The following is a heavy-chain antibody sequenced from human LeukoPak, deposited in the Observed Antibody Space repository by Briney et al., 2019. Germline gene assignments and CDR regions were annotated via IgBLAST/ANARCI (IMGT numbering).Heavy chain of an antibody. V-gene: IGHV4-34*01. D-gene: IGHD6-19*01. CDR2: INHSGST. CDR1: GGSISSYD. J-gene: IGHJ5*02. CDR3: ARGARTPSGYGSRTAGRANWFDP. Sequence: SETLSLTCTVSGGSISSYDWSWIRQPPAKGLEWIGEINHSGSTNYNPSLKSRVTISVDTSNNQFPLKLSSVTAADTGVYYCARGARTPSGYGSRTAGRANWFDPWGQGTLVTVSS.